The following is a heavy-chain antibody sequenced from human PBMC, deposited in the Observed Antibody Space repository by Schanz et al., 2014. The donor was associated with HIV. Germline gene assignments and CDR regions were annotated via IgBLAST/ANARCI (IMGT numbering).Heavy chain of an antibody. CDR2: ILYDGSHK. Sequence: QVHLVESGGGVVQPGRSLRLSCAASGFTFSNHGIHWVRQAPGKGLEWVAVILYDGSHKYYRDSVKGRFTISRDNAKNTLYLQMNSLRAEDTAVYYCAKDPTYGDYGGDAFDIWGQGTMVTVSS. CDR3: AKDPTYGDYGGDAFDI. J-gene: IGHJ3*02. V-gene: IGHV3-30*18. D-gene: IGHD4-17*01. CDR1: GFTFSNHG.